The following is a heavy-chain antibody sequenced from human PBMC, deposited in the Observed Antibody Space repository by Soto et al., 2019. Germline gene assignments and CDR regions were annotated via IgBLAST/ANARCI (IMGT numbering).Heavy chain of an antibody. J-gene: IGHJ4*01. V-gene: IGHV5-10-1*01. CDR3: ARSRRDGCKRREDY. Sequence: GDSVEISCNAFGHSFTSYWISCLGQITEKDLGWVGRIDPSDSFTNSSPSVQGHVTISADKSISTAYLQWSILKASDTALYYCARSRRDGCKRREDYWGQGTLVTVSS. CDR2: IDPSDSFT. D-gene: IGHD6-19*01. CDR1: GHSFTSYW.